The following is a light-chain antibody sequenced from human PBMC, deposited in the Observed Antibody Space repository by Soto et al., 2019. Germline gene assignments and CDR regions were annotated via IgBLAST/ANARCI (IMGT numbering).Light chain of an antibody. CDR3: QQYGDSVT. CDR2: VTS. Sequence: EIVLTQYPGTLSLSPGERATLSCRASQSISDIYLAWHQQRPGQAPRLLIYVTSSRATGIPDRFSGSGSGTDVTLTISRLEREDCDLYYCQQYGDSVTFGGGTKVEIK. V-gene: IGKV3-20*01. CDR1: QSISDIY. J-gene: IGKJ4*01.